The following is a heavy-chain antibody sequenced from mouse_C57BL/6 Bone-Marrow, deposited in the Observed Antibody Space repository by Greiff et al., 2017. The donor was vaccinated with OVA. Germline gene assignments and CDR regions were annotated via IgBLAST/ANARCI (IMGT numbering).Heavy chain of an antibody. Sequence: EVMLQQSGPELVKPGASVKISCKASGYTFTDYYMNWVKQSHGKSLEWIGDINPNNGGTSYNQKFKGKATLTVDKSSSTAYMELRSLTSEDSAVYYCAREAYYYGSSYGGYFDVWGTGTTVTVSS. CDR1: GYTFTDYY. V-gene: IGHV1-26*01. CDR3: AREAYYYGSSYGGYFDV. D-gene: IGHD1-1*01. J-gene: IGHJ1*03. CDR2: INPNNGGT.